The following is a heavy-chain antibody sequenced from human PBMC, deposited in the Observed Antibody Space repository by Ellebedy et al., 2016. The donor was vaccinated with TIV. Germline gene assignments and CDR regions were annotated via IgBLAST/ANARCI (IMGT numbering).Heavy chain of an antibody. CDR3: ARDHPYCGGDCSGWFDP. CDR1: GGTFSSYA. Sequence: ASVKVSXXASGGTFSSYAISWVRQAPGQGLEWMGWINPNSGGTNYAQKFQGWVTMTRDTSISTAYMELSRLRSDDTAVYYCARDHPYCGGDCSGWFDPWGQGTLVTVSS. V-gene: IGHV1-2*04. CDR2: INPNSGGT. J-gene: IGHJ5*02. D-gene: IGHD2-21*02.